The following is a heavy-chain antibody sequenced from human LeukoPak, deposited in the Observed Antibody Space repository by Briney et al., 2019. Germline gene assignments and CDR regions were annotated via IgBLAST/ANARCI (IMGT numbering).Heavy chain of an antibody. Sequence: SETLSLTCTVPGASISSYFWTWIRQSPGKGLEWIGYISNIGTTNYNPSLKSRVTISGDTSKNQFSLKLSYVTAADTAVYYCTRDRSALDTWGQGTMVTVSS. CDR3: TRDRSALDT. J-gene: IGHJ3*02. CDR2: ISNIGTT. CDR1: GASISSYF. V-gene: IGHV4-59*01.